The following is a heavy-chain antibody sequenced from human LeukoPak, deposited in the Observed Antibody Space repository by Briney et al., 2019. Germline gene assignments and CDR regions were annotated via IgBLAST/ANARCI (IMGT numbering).Heavy chain of an antibody. CDR1: GFTFSRSW. Sequence: GGSLRLSCAASGFTFSRSWMGWVRQAPGKGLEWVANIKQDGTSKYYVDSVMGRFTISRDNAEDSVYLQMNSLSAGDTAVYYCARHGDYCFDLWGPGTRVTVSS. D-gene: IGHD2-21*01. CDR3: ARHGDYCFDL. V-gene: IGHV3-7*02. CDR2: IKQDGTSK. J-gene: IGHJ4*02.